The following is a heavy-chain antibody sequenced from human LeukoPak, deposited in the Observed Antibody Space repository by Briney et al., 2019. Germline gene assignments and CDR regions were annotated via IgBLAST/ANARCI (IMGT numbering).Heavy chain of an antibody. D-gene: IGHD3-10*01. CDR3: ASQMWFGYYYGMDV. V-gene: IGHV3-21*01. CDR1: GFTFSSYS. CDR2: ISGSSYI. J-gene: IGHJ6*02. Sequence: GSLRLSCAASGFTFSSYSMNWVRQAPGKGLEWVSSISGSSYIYYADSVKGRFTISRDNAKNSLYLQMNSLRAEDTAVYYCASQMWFGYYYGMDVWGQGTTVTVSS.